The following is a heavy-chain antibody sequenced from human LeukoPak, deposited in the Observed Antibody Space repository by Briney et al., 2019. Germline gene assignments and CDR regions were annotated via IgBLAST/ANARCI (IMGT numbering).Heavy chain of an antibody. J-gene: IGHJ6*03. Sequence: ASVKVSCKASGYTFTSYYMHWVRQAPGQGLEWMGIINPSGGNTRYAQKFQGRVTVTRDTSTSTVYMELSSLRSEDTAVYYCARDQVKQLVPEGYYYYYYMDVWGKGTTVTVSS. D-gene: IGHD6-6*01. V-gene: IGHV1-46*01. CDR3: ARDQVKQLVPEGYYYYYYMDV. CDR1: GYTFTSYY. CDR2: INPSGGNT.